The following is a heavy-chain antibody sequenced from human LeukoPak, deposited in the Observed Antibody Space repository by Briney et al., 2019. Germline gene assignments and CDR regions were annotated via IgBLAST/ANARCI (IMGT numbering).Heavy chain of an antibody. CDR3: ARGGAHYYDSSGYYGYYFDY. CDR1: GYTVTGYY. CDR2: INPNSGGT. J-gene: IGHJ4*02. Sequence: ASVKVSCKASGYTVTGYYMHWVRQAPGQGLEWMGWINPNSGGTNYAQKFQGRVTMTRDTSISTAYMELSRLRSDDTAVYYCARGGAHYYDSSGYYGYYFDYWGQGTLVTVSS. V-gene: IGHV1-2*02. D-gene: IGHD3-22*01.